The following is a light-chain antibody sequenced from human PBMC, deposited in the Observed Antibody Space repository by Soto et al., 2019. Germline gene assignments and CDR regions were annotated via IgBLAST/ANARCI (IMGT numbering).Light chain of an antibody. CDR3: QESHSDPPT. J-gene: IGKJ1*01. V-gene: IGKV1-39*01. Sequence: IQLTQSPSSLSASLGDRVSITCRASQTTNNYLNWYQQKPGRAPKLLIYATSNLQSGVPSRFSGSGSGMDFTLTISSLQFEDFATYYGQESHSDPPTFGQGTRVEIK. CDR1: QTTNNY. CDR2: ATS.